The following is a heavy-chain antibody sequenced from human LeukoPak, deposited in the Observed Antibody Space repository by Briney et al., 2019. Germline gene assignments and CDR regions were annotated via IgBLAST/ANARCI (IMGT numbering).Heavy chain of an antibody. CDR3: AREGYYDTSASGSFDI. CDR2: IYSSGST. V-gene: IGHV4-59*01. J-gene: IGHJ3*02. D-gene: IGHD3-22*01. CDR1: GGSISSYY. Sequence: SETLSLTCTFSGGSISSYYWSWIRQPPGKGLEWIGYIYSSGSTNYNPSLKSRLTISVDASKNQFSLKLTSVTAADTAVYYCAREGYYDTSASGSFDIRGQGTMVTVSS.